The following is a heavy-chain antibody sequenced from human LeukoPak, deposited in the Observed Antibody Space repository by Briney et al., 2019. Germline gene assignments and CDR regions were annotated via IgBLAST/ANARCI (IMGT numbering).Heavy chain of an antibody. CDR1: GGSISSGDYY. V-gene: IGHV4-30-4*08. D-gene: IGHD2-21*01. J-gene: IGHJ3*02. Sequence: SQTLSLTCTVSGGSISSGDYYWSWIRQPPGKGLEWIGYIYYSGSTYYNPSLKSRVTISVDTSKNQFSLRLSSVTAADTAIYYYAREIKPCGGDCYSGPFDIWGQGTMVTVSS. CDR2: IYYSGST. CDR3: AREIKPCGGDCYSGPFDI.